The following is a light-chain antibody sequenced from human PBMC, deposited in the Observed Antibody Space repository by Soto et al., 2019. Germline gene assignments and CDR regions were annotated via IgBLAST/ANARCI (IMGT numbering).Light chain of an antibody. J-gene: IGLJ1*01. CDR1: SSNIGSNP. Sequence: QSALEQPPSASATPGQGVIISCSGSSSNIGSNPVNWYRQVPGTAPKLVIYSFSRRPSGVPDRISGSKSATSASLAISGLQSEDEADCYCAAWDDSLNGYVFGTGTKVTVL. CDR3: AAWDDSLNGYV. CDR2: SFS. V-gene: IGLV1-44*01.